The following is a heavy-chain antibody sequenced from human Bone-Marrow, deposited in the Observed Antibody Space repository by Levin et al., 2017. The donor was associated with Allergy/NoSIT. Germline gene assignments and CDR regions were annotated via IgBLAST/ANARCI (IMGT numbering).Heavy chain of an antibody. V-gene: IGHV3-74*01. CDR2: IKNDGSSI. CDR3: VRRNDYGDY. J-gene: IGHJ4*02. CDR1: GFIFRSYS. Sequence: ETLSLTCAASGFIFRSYSMHWVRQAPGKGLVWVSRIKNDGSSIDYADSVEGRFTISRDNAKNTLYLLMNSLRAEDTAVYYCVRRNDYGDYWGQGTLVTVSS.